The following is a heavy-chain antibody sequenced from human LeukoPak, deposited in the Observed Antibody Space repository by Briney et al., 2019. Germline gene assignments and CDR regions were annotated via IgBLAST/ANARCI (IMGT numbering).Heavy chain of an antibody. CDR3: ARAALTDAFDI. D-gene: IGHD2-15*01. Sequence: PSQTLSLTCAVSGGSISSGGYSWSRIRQPPGKGLEWIGYIYHSGSTYYNPSLKSRVTISVDRSKNQFSLKLSSVTAADTAVYYCARAALTDAFDIWGQGTMVTVSS. CDR1: GGSISSGGYS. V-gene: IGHV4-30-2*01. J-gene: IGHJ3*02. CDR2: IYHSGST.